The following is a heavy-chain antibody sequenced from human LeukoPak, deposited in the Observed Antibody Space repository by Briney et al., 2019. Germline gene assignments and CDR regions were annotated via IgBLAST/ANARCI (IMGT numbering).Heavy chain of an antibody. CDR3: ARAPKTYYYDNRGAFDI. D-gene: IGHD3-22*01. V-gene: IGHV3-66*01. CDR2: IYSGGST. CDR1: GFTVSSNY. J-gene: IGHJ3*02. Sequence: GGSLRLSCAASGFTVSSNYMSWVRQAPGKGLEWVSVIYSGGSTYYADSVKGRFTISRDNSKNTLYLQMNSLRAEDTAVYYCARAPKTYYYDNRGAFDIWGQGTMVTVSS.